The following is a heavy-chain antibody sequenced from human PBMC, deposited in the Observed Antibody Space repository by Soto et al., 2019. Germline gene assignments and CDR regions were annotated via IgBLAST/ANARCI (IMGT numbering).Heavy chain of an antibody. J-gene: IGHJ4*02. CDR2: ISWNSGDK. Sequence: VQMVESGGGLVKPGMSLRLSCAASGFRFDDFAMHWVRQGQGKGLEWVSGISWNSGDKDYGDSVKGRFVISRDNDKNSRDLPMTSLRPEDTAVYYCVRGRGPMNRGYFFSWGRGTLVIVSP. D-gene: IGHD2-21*01. V-gene: IGHV3-9*01. CDR1: GFRFDDFA. CDR3: VRGRGPMNRGYFFS.